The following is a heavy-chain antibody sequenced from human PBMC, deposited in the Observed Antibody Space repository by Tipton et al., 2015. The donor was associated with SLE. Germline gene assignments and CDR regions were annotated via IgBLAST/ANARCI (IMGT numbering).Heavy chain of an antibody. D-gene: IGHD1-1*01. J-gene: IGHJ3*02. CDR3: AERYDTFEI. CDR2: INPYTGNT. Sequence: QVQLVQSGAAVKKPGASVKVSCKASGYTFTSYAISWVRQAPGQGLEWMGWINPYTGNTDYAQKVQGRVTMTTDTSRSTAYLDLRSLRPDDTAVYYCAERYDTFEIWGQGTMVSVSS. V-gene: IGHV1-18*01. CDR1: GYTFTSYA.